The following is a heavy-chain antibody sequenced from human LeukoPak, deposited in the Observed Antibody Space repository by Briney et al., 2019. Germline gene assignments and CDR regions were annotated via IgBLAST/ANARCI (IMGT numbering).Heavy chain of an antibody. D-gene: IGHD3-3*01. CDR2: ISYDGSDE. J-gene: IGHJ4*02. CDR3: ARDFTPEWFDIH. Sequence: GGSLRLSCVASGLAFSSYSMHWVRQAPGKGLEWVGVISYDGSDEYYTDSVKGRFTISRDNSKNTVYLQMNSLRADDTAVYYCARDFTPEWFDIHWGQGTLVTVSA. V-gene: IGHV3-30*04. CDR1: GLAFSSYS.